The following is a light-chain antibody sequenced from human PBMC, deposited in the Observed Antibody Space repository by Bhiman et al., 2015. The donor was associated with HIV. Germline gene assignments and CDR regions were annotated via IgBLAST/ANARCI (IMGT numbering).Light chain of an antibody. CDR3: QSYDSSLHMV. V-gene: IGLV1-40*01. CDR1: SSNIGAGYD. Sequence: QSVLTQPPSVSGAPGQGVTISCTGSSSNIGAGYDVHWYQHLPGTAPKLLLYGNNNRPSGVPDRFSASKSGTSASLAITGLQAEDEADYYCQSYDSSLHMVFGGGTELTVL. J-gene: IGLJ2*01. CDR2: GNN.